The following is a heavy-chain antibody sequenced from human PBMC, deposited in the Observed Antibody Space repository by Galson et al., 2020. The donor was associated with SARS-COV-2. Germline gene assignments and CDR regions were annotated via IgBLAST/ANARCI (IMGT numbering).Heavy chain of an antibody. J-gene: IGHJ4*02. CDR2: IKQDGSDK. CDR3: ARESYDSGWFDY. CDR1: GFSFSSSR. V-gene: IGHV3-7*03. Sequence: GGSMRITCAASGFSFSSSRMTWVRQAPGKGLEWVANIKQDGSDKYYVDSVKGRFTISRDNAKNSLYLHMNSLRAEDTAVYYCARESYDSGWFDYRGQGTLVTFSS. D-gene: IGHD6-19*01.